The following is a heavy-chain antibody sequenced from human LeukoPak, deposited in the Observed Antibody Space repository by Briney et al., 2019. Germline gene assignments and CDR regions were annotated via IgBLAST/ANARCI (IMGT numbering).Heavy chain of an antibody. Sequence: GGSLRLSCAASGFTFSSFTMNWARQVPGKGLEWISYISLGNSTMFYADSVKGRFTISRDNAKNSLYLQMNSLRDDDTAVYYCARVGNGRSWDYWGQGTLASVSS. CDR1: GFTFSSFT. J-gene: IGHJ4*02. D-gene: IGHD2-15*01. CDR2: ISLGNSTM. CDR3: ARVGNGRSWDY. V-gene: IGHV3-48*02.